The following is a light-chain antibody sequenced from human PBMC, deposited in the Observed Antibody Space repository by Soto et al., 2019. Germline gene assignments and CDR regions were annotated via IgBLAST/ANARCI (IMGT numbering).Light chain of an antibody. CDR1: QGIRND. V-gene: IGKV1-6*01. CDR2: AAS. CDR3: LQDYNYPRT. J-gene: IGKJ1*01. Sequence: AIQMTQSPSSLSASVGDRVTITCRASQGIRNDLGWYQQKPGKDPKLLIYAASSLQSGVPSRFSGSGAGTDFTRTISSLQPEDFATYYCLQDYNYPRTFGQGTKVEIK.